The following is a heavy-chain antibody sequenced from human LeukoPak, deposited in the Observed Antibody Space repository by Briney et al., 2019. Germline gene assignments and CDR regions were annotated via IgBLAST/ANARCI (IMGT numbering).Heavy chain of an antibody. V-gene: IGHV3-21*01. Sequence: GGSLRLSCAASGFTFRSYSMNWVRQAPGKGLEWVSSISSSSSYIYYADSVKGRFTISRDNAKNSLYLQMNSLRAEDTAVYYCARDRWWYDSSGYYGYDAFDIWGQGTMVTVSS. CDR1: GFTFRSYS. J-gene: IGHJ3*02. CDR2: ISSSSSYI. CDR3: ARDRWWYDSSGYYGYDAFDI. D-gene: IGHD3-22*01.